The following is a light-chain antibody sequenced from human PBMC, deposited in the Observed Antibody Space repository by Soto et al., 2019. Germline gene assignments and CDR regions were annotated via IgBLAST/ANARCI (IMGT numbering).Light chain of an antibody. V-gene: IGLV2-14*01. J-gene: IGLJ1*01. CDR3: SSYSSISTHV. Sequence: QSALAQPASVSGSPGQSITISCTGTSSDVGGYNYISWFQQHPGKAPKLMIYEVSDRPSGVSNRFSGSKSGNTASLIISGLQAEDEADYYCSSYSSISTHVFGTGTKVTVL. CDR2: EVS. CDR1: SSDVGGYNY.